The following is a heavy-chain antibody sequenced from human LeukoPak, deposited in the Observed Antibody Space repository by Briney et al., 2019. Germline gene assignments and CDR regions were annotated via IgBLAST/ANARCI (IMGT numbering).Heavy chain of an antibody. CDR1: GFTFSSYS. CDR3: ARESWSSGSSHFDY. J-gene: IGHJ4*02. D-gene: IGHD3-10*01. CDR2: ISSSSSYI. Sequence: PGGSLRLSCAASGFTFSSYSMNWVRQAPGKGLEWVSSISSSSSYIYYADSVKGRFTISRDNAKNSLYLQMNSLRAEDTAVYYCARESWSSGSSHFDYWGQGTLVTVSS. V-gene: IGHV3-21*01.